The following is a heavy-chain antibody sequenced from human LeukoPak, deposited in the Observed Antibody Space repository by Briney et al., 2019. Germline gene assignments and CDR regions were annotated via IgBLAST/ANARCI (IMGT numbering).Heavy chain of an antibody. CDR3: ARVYCSGGSCSYFDY. V-gene: IGHV4-31*03. Sequence: SETLSLTCTVSGGSISSGGYYWSWIRQHPGKGLEWIGYIYYSGSTYYNPSLKSRVTISVGTSKNQFSLKLSSVTAADTAVYYCARVYCSGGSCSYFDYWGQGTLVTVSS. J-gene: IGHJ4*02. D-gene: IGHD2-15*01. CDR1: GGSISSGGYY. CDR2: IYYSGST.